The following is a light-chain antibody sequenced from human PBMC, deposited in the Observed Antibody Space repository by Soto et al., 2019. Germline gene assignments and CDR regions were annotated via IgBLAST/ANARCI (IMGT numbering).Light chain of an antibody. CDR2: GAS. V-gene: IGKV3-15*01. J-gene: IGKJ1*01. CDR1: QSVSSN. CDR3: QQYNNWPQT. Sequence: EIVMTQSPATLSVSPGERAPLSCRASQSVSSNLAWYQQKPGQAPRLLIYGASTRATGIPARFSGSGPGTEFTLTISSLQSEDFAVYYCQQYNNWPQTFGQGTKVDIK.